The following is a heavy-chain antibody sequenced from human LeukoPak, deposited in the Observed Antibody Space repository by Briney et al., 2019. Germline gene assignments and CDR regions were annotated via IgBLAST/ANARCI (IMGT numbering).Heavy chain of an antibody. CDR2: IKPDGSEK. CDR3: ASGNWNDRAFDI. J-gene: IGHJ3*02. V-gene: IGHV3-7*01. Sequence: GGSLRLSCAASGFTFTSCRMNWVRQAPGKGLEWVANIKPDGSEKYYVDSVKGRFTISRDNAKNSLFLQMNSLRAEDTAVYYCASGNWNDRAFDIWGQGTMVAVSS. CDR1: GFTFTSCR. D-gene: IGHD1-20*01.